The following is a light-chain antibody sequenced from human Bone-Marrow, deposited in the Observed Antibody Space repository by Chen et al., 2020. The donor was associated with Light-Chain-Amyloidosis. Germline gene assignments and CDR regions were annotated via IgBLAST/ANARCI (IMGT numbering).Light chain of an antibody. CDR1: RSNLGAGYD. Sequence: QSVLTQPPSMSEAPGQRVTISCTGSRSNLGAGYDVHWYHQLPGTSPKLLIYDSDIRPSGVPDRFSASKSGTSASLSITGLQVADEADYYCQSYDTALLSLVFGGGTKLTV. CDR3: QSYDTALLSLV. V-gene: IGLV1-40*01. J-gene: IGLJ2*01. CDR2: DSD.